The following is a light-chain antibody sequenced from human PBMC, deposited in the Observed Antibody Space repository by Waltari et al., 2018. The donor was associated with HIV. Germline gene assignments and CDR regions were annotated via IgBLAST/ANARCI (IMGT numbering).Light chain of an antibody. V-gene: IGLV1-47*01. Sequence: QSVVTQPPSASGTLGQRVTISCSGGTSNIGSNYVYWYQHRPGTSPQLLIYMNDQRPSGVPDRISGSKSGTSASLAISGLRSEDEADYYCASWDDSLGGYWIFGGGTNLTVL. CDR2: MND. J-gene: IGLJ2*01. CDR1: TSNIGSNY. CDR3: ASWDDSLGGYWI.